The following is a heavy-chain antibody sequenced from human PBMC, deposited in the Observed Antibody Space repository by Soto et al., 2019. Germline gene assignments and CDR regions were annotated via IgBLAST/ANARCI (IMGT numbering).Heavy chain of an antibody. J-gene: IGHJ4*02. CDR1: GGSISSGGYY. D-gene: IGHD2-21*02. CDR3: ARDVWCGGDCRKLDY. Sequence: PSETLSLTCTVSGGSISSGGYYWSWIRQHPGKGLEWIGYIYYSGSTYYNPSLKSRVTISVDTSKNQFSLKLSSVTAADTAVYYCARDVWCGGDCRKLDYWGQGTLVTVSS. V-gene: IGHV4-31*03. CDR2: IYYSGST.